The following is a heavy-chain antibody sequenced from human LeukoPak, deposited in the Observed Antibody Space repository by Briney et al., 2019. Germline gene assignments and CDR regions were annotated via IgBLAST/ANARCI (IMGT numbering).Heavy chain of an antibody. CDR3: ARHAGYSYGYRDY. CDR2: IYYSGST. V-gene: IGHV4-34*01. CDR1: GGSFSGYY. Sequence: SETLSLTCAVYGGSFSGYYWSWIRQPPGKGLEWIGSIYYSGSTYYNPSLKSRVTISVDTSKNQFSLKLSSVTAAGTAVYYCARHAGYSYGYRDYWGQGTLVTVSS. D-gene: IGHD5-18*01. J-gene: IGHJ4*02.